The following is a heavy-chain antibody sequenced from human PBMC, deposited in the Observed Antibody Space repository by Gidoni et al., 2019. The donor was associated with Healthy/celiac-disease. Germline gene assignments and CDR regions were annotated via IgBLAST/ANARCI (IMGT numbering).Heavy chain of an antibody. CDR2: ISYDGSNK. J-gene: IGHJ5*02. CDR1: GVTCSSYG. CDR3: ARGRVGARPGELFDP. V-gene: IGHV3-30*03. D-gene: IGHD1-26*01. Sequence: QVQLVESGGGVVKPGRSLRRYCAAYGVTCSSYGMHWVRHATGKGLEWVAVISYDGSNKYYADSVKGRFTISRDNSKNTLYLQMNSLRAEDTAVYYCARGRVGARPGELFDPWGQGTLVTVSS.